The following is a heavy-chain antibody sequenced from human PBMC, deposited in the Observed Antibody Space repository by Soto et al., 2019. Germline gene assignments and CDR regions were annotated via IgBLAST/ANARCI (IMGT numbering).Heavy chain of an antibody. J-gene: IGHJ6*02. CDR1: SFIFTSYG. V-gene: IGHV1-18*01. Sequence: ASVKVSCKASSFIFTSYGINWVRQAPGQGLEWMGWISGYNGNTKCGQKFQDRVTLTADTSTATAFMEVRSLRGVDSAVYYCATSGGHHFGMDVWGQGTTVTVSS. D-gene: IGHD2-8*02. CDR3: ATSGGHHFGMDV. CDR2: ISGYNGNT.